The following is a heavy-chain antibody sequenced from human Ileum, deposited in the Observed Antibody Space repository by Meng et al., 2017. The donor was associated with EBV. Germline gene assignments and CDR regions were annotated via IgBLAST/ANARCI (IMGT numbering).Heavy chain of an antibody. J-gene: IGHJ4*02. V-gene: IGHV4-61*01. CDR2: LYYSGNT. Sequence: QVQLQESGPGLVKPAEXLSLTCTVXGGSVSSGSYYWTWIRQPPGKTLEWLGFLYYSGNTNYNPSLKGRVTLSIDMSKNQFSLNLTSVTAADTAVYYCARWPRSITATGGIEHWGQGTLVTVSS. CDR3: ARWPRSITATGGIEH. D-gene: IGHD3-10*01. CDR1: GGSVSSGSYY.